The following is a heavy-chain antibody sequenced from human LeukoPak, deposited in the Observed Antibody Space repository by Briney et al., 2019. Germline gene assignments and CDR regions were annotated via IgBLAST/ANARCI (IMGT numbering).Heavy chain of an antibody. D-gene: IGHD5/OR15-5a*01. Sequence: GGSLRLSCAASGFTFSAYGMHWVRQAPGKGLEWVAVIWSDGSNKYYADSVKGRFTISRDNSKNTLYLQMNSLRAEDTAVYYCARRRYSVYDFDYWGQGTLVTVSS. J-gene: IGHJ4*02. CDR2: IWSDGSNK. CDR3: ARRRYSVYDFDY. V-gene: IGHV3-33*01. CDR1: GFTFSAYG.